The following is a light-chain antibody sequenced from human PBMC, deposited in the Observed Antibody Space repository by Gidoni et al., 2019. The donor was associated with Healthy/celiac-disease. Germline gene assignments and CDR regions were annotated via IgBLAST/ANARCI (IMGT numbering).Light chain of an antibody. CDR2: GAS. V-gene: IGKV3-20*01. CDR3: QQYGSSPRT. J-gene: IGKJ1*01. CDR1: QSVSSSY. Sequence: EIVLTQSPGTLSLSPGERATLSCRASQSVSSSYLAWYQQKPGQAPRLLSYGASSRATGIPDRFSGSGSGTDFTLTISRLEPEDFAVYYCQQYGSSPRTFXQXTKVXIK.